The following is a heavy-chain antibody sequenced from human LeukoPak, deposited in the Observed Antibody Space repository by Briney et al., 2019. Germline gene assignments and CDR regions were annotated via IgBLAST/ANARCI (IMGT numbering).Heavy chain of an antibody. CDR3: ARGPNIAVAGDHFDY. CDR1: GFTFSSYW. D-gene: IGHD6-19*01. V-gene: IGHV3-7*01. J-gene: IGHJ4*02. Sequence: GGSLRLSCAASGFTFSSYWMSWVRQAPGKGLEWVANIKQDGSEKYYVDSVKGRFTISRDNAKNSLYLQMNSLRAEDTAVYYCARGPNIAVAGDHFDYWGQGTLVTVSS. CDR2: IKQDGSEK.